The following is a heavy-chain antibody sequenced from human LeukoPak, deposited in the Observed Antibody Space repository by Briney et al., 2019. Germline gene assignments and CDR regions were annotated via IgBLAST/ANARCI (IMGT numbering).Heavy chain of an antibody. CDR2: IRAYNGNT. CDR3: SREGRIAARQGGWFDP. CDR1: GYTFTRYG. V-gene: IGHV1-18*01. D-gene: IGHD6-6*01. Sequence: SSVKVSCKASGYTFTRYGISWVRPAPAQGGEGMGWIRAYNGNTTYAQNFQGRVTMTRDTSISTAYMELSRLRSDDTAVYYCSREGRIAARQGGWFDPWGQGTLVTVSS. J-gene: IGHJ5*02.